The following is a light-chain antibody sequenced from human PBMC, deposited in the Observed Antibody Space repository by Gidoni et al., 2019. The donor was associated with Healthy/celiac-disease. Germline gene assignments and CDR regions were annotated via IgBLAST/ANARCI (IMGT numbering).Light chain of an antibody. J-gene: IGKJ3*01. Sequence: DIQMTQSPSTLSASVGDRVTITCRASQSISSWLAWYQQKPGKAPKLLIYKASSLESGVPSMFSGSGSGTEFTLTISSLQPDEFATYYCQQYNSLFXPXTKVDIK. V-gene: IGKV1-5*03. CDR1: QSISSW. CDR2: KAS. CDR3: QQYNSL.